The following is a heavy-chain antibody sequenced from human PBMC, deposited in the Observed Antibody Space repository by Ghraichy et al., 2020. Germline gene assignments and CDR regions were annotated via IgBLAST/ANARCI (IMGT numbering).Heavy chain of an antibody. D-gene: IGHD5-24*01. J-gene: IGHJ4*02. CDR3: ARGIATISY. Sequence: GGSLRLSCVASGFTVSTNHMGWVRQAPGKGLEWVSLIYSGGSTHYADSVTGRFIISRDDSKNTLYVQMNSLSAEDTAIYYCARGIATISYWGQGTLVTVSS. CDR2: IYSGGST. V-gene: IGHV3-53*01. CDR1: GFTVSTNH.